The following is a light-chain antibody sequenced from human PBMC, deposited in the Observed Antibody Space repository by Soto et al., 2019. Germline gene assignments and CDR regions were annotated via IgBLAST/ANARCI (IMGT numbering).Light chain of an antibody. CDR3: CSYAGSYTYV. CDR1: SSDVGGYNY. V-gene: IGLV2-11*01. CDR2: DVS. Sequence: QCVLTQPRSVSGSPGQSVTISCTGTSSDVGGYNYVSWYQQHPGKAPKLMIYDVSKRPSGVPDRFSGSKSGNTASLTISGLQAEDEADYYCCSYAGSYTYVFGTGTKVIVL. J-gene: IGLJ1*01.